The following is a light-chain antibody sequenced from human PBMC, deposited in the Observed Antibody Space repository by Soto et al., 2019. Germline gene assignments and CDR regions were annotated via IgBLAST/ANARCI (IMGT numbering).Light chain of an antibody. Sequence: EIVLTQSPGTLSLSPGERATLSCRASQSVSSSYLAWYQQKPGQAPRLLIYGASSRATGIPDRFSGSGSGTDFTLTISRLEPEDFAVYYCQQYGSSHFTFGPGTRWIS. J-gene: IGKJ3*01. CDR3: QQYGSSHFT. CDR2: GAS. CDR1: QSVSSSY. V-gene: IGKV3-20*01.